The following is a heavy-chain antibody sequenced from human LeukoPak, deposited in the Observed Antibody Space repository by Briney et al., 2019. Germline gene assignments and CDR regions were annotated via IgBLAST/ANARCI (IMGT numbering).Heavy chain of an antibody. V-gene: IGHV3-48*02. CDR1: GFTFRNPW. J-gene: IGHJ4*02. D-gene: IGHD2-21*01. CDR3: ARVWQDYSGVDY. Sequence: PGGSLRLSCAASGFTFRNPWMSWVRQAPGKGLEWISYISTTGTTIHYADSVKGRFAISRDNAKSSLYLQMNSLRDEDTAVYYCARVWQDYSGVDYWGQGTLVTVSS. CDR2: ISTTGTTI.